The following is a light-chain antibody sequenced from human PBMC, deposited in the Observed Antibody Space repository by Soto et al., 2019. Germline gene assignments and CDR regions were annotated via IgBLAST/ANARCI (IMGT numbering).Light chain of an antibody. V-gene: IGKV3-20*01. CDR3: QQYGRSPLLYT. Sequence: EIVLTQSPGTLSLSPGEGATLSCRASQSVTSNYLAWYQQKPGQAPRLLIYGASTRAAGVPDRFSGSGSGTDFPLTITRLEPEDFAVYYCQQYGRSPLLYTFGQGTTLGVK. CDR1: QSVTSNY. CDR2: GAS. J-gene: IGKJ2*01.